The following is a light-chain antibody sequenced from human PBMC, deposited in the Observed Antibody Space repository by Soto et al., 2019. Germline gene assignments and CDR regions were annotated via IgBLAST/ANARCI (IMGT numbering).Light chain of an antibody. CDR3: SSYAGTHIV. J-gene: IGLJ1*01. CDR1: SSDVGGYSY. Sequence: QSALTQPPSASGSPGQSVAISCTGTSSDVGGYSYASWYQQHPGKAPKLMIYDVSKRPSGVPDRFSGSKSGNTASLTVSGLQAEDEADYYCSSYAGTHIVFGTGTKVTVL. CDR2: DVS. V-gene: IGLV2-8*01.